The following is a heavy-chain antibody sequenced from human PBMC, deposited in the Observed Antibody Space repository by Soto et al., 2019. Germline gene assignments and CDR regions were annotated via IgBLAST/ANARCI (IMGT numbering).Heavy chain of an antibody. CDR3: ARGSEALTSIFDY. Sequence: GGSLRLSCAASGFTFTGNSMNWVRQAPGKGLEWVSSISSTTNYIYYADSMRGRFTVSRDNAKDSVYLEMNSLSAEDKAVYYCARGSEALTSIFDYWGQGTLVTVSS. J-gene: IGHJ4*02. CDR2: ISSTTNYI. V-gene: IGHV3-21*01. CDR1: GFTFTGNS.